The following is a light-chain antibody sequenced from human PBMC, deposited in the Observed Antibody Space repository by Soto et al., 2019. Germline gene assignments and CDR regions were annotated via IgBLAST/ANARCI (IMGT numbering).Light chain of an antibody. J-gene: IGKJ1*01. Sequence: EVVLTQSPGTLSLSPGERATVSCRASQTISRNYLAWYQKKPGQAPRLLISGASTRAAGIPDRFTGSGSGTDFTLNIARLEHEDFAVYYFRQYGGPVPWTFGQGTKVEV. V-gene: IGKV3-20*01. CDR2: GAS. CDR3: RQYGGPVPWT. CDR1: QTISRNY.